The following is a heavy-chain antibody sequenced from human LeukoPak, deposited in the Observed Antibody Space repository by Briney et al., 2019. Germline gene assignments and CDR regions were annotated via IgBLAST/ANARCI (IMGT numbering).Heavy chain of an antibody. CDR2: ISGSGDAP. V-gene: IGHV3-23*01. J-gene: IGHJ5*02. Sequence: GGSLRLSCAASGFTFSSYAMSWVRQAPGKGLEWVSGISGSGDAPYYADSVKGRFTISRDNSKNTLYLQMNSLRAEDTAVYYCAKPTVAVVNYSSGSPNWFDPWGQGTLVTVSS. D-gene: IGHD3-10*01. CDR3: AKPTVAVVNYSSGSPNWFDP. CDR1: GFTFSSYA.